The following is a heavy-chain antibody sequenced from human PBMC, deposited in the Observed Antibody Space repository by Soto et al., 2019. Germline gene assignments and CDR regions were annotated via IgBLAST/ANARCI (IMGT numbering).Heavy chain of an antibody. V-gene: IGHV4-34*01. J-gene: IGHJ2*01. CDR1: GGSFSGYY. Sequence: QVQLQQWGAGPLRPLETLSLTCGVSGGSFSGYYWAWIRQSPRQGLEWNGEINDRGTINYNHTLKSRVSISAHTSKNHYSLRLRYVTAPDTAADYDARENHDILTGPTWVAYFACWGTGNLV. CDR3: ARENHDILTGPTWVAYFAC. CDR2: INDRGTI. D-gene: IGHD3-9*01.